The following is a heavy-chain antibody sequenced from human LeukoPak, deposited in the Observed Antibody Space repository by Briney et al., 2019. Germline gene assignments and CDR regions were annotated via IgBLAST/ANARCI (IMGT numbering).Heavy chain of an antibody. Sequence: PGGPLRLSCAASGFTFSSFTMTWVRQAPGKGLEWVSAIGGRGGSTYYADSLEGRFTIARDNSKDMVYLQMNSLKVEDTAIYYCGKEGGAWGQGTKVTVSS. D-gene: IGHD3-16*01. CDR2: IGGRGGST. V-gene: IGHV3-23*01. J-gene: IGHJ5*02. CDR1: GFTFSSFT. CDR3: GKEGGA.